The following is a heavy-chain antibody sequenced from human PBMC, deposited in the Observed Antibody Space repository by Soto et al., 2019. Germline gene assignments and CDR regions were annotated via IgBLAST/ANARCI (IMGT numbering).Heavy chain of an antibody. D-gene: IGHD3-9*01. J-gene: IGHJ6*03. Sequence: SETLSLTCTVSGGSVSSSSYYWGWVRQPPGKGLEWIGSVYYSGSTYYNQSLKSRVTISVDKSKNQFSLKLSSVTAADTVVYYCARARTYYDILTGYYTYYYMDVWGKGTTVTVSS. CDR1: GGSVSSSSYY. CDR3: ARARTYYDILTGYYTYYYMDV. CDR2: VYYSGST. V-gene: IGHV4-39*01.